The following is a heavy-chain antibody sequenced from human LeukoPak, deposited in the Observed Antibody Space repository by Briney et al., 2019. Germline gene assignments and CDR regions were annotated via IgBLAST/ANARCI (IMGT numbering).Heavy chain of an antibody. J-gene: IGHJ4*02. CDR1: GFTFSSYE. D-gene: IGHD5/OR15-5a*01. CDR3: ARDGLRGYYFDY. CDR2: INWNGGST. Sequence: GGSLRLSCAASGFTFSSYEMNWVRQAPGKGLEWVSGINWNGGSTGYADSVKGRFTISRDNAKNSLYLQMNSLRAEDTALYYCARDGLRGYYFDYWGQGTLVTVSS. V-gene: IGHV3-20*04.